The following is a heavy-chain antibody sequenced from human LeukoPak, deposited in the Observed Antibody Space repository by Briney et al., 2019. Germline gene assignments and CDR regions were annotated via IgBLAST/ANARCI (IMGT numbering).Heavy chain of an antibody. V-gene: IGHV3-48*01. CDR1: GFTFSTYS. CDR2: ISSSSTNI. CDR3: ARAKTTYDAFDI. Sequence: QSGGSLRLSCAASGFTFSTYSMNWVRQAPGKGLAWVSYISSSSTNIYYADSVKGRFTISRDNSKNTLYLQMNSLRAEDTAVYYCARAKTTYDAFDIWGQGTMVTVSS. J-gene: IGHJ3*02. D-gene: IGHD4-11*01.